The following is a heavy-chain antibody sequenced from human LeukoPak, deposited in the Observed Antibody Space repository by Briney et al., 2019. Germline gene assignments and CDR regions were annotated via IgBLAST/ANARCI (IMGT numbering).Heavy chain of an antibody. V-gene: IGHV4-61*02. CDR3: VTTHSSWYSSFDF. CDR2: IYTSGST. CDR1: GGSINSGSYY. J-gene: IGHJ4*02. Sequence: NASQTLSLTCTVSGGSINSGSYYWNWIRQPAGKGLEWIGRIYTSGSTNYNPSLKSRVTISVDTSKNQFSLKLSSVTAADTAIYYCVTTHSSWYSSFDFWGQGTLVTVSS. D-gene: IGHD6-13*01.